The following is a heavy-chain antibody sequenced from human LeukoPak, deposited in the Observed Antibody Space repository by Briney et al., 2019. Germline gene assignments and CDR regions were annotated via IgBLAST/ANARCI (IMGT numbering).Heavy chain of an antibody. V-gene: IGHV4-34*01. D-gene: IGHD4-23*01. CDR2: INHSGST. Sequence: MSPETLSLTCAVYGGSFSGYYWSWIRQPPGKGLEWIGEINHSGSTNYNPSLKSRVTISVDTSKNQFSLKLSSVTAADTAVYYCARGPNYGGNSKDFDYWGQGTLVTVSS. CDR3: ARGPNYGGNSKDFDY. J-gene: IGHJ4*02. CDR1: GGSFSGYY.